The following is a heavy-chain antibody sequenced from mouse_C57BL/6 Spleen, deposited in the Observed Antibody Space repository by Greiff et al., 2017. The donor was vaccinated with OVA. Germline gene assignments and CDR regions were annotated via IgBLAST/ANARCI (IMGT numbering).Heavy chain of an antibody. V-gene: IGHV1-69*01. Sequence: VQLQQPGAELVMPGASVKLSCKASGYTFTSYWMHWVKQRPGQGLEWIGEIVPSDSYTNYNIKFKGKFTLTVDKSSSTAYMQLSSLTSEDSAVYYCARDLGGTFDYWGQGTTLTVSS. J-gene: IGHJ2*01. CDR2: IVPSDSYT. CDR1: GYTFTSYW. D-gene: IGHD2-14*01. CDR3: ARDLGGTFDY.